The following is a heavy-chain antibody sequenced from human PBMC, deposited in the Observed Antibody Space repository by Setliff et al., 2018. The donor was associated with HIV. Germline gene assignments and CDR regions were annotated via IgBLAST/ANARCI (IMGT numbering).Heavy chain of an antibody. CDR3: AQAQTSVSGSYYQYLQH. CDR1: GFTFSSYA. CDR2: ISSSAGST. D-gene: IGHD3-10*01. J-gene: IGHJ1*01. V-gene: IGHV3-23*01. Sequence: PGGSLRLSCAASGFTFSSYAMSWVRQTPGKGLEWVSFISSSAGSTYYSDPVKGRFAISRDNSKNMLYLQMNSLRAEDTAVYSCAQAQTSVSGSYYQYLQHWGQGTLVTVSS.